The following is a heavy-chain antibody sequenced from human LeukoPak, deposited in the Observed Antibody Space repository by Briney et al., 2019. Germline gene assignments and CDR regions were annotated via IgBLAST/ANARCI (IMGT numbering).Heavy chain of an antibody. D-gene: IGHD2-2*01. J-gene: IGHJ4*02. Sequence: GGSLRLSCAASGFTFSTFSMTWVRQAPGKGLEWVSVISSRGTTTMYADSVKGRFTISRDDSKDTLYLQMNSLKAEDTALYFCAKGGPYCSTTSCAQTFDCWGQGTLVTVSP. CDR2: ISSRGTTT. CDR3: AKGGPYCSTTSCAQTFDC. CDR1: GFTFSTFS. V-gene: IGHV3-23*01.